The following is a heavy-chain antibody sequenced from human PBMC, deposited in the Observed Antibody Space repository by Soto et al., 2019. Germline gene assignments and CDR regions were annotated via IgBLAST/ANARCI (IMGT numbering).Heavy chain of an antibody. V-gene: IGHV1-18*04. CDR2: ISAYNGNT. CDR1: GYTFTSYG. D-gene: IGHD6-13*01. CDR3: ARDVYSSSWADAFDI. Sequence: ASVKVSFKASGYTFTSYGISWVRQAPGQGLEWMGWISAYNGNTNYAQKLQGRVTMTTDTSTSTAYMELRSLRSDDTAVYYCARDVYSSSWADAFDIWGQGTMVTVSS. J-gene: IGHJ3*02.